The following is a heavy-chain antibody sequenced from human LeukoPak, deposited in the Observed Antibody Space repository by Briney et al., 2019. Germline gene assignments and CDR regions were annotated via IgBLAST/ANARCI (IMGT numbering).Heavy chain of an antibody. CDR1: GFTFSSYA. Sequence: PGGSLRLSCAASGFTFSSYAMSWVRQAPGKGLEWVSAISGSGGSTYYADSVKGRFTISRDNSKNTLYLKMNSLRAEDTAVYYCAKENRRSYYYDSSGYYPFDYWGQGTLVTVSS. V-gene: IGHV3-23*01. CDR2: ISGSGGST. D-gene: IGHD3-22*01. CDR3: AKENRRSYYYDSSGYYPFDY. J-gene: IGHJ4*02.